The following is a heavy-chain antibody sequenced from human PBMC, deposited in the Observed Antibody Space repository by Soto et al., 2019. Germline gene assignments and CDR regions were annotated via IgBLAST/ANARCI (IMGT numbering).Heavy chain of an antibody. Sequence: EVQLVESGGGLVQPGRSLRLSCAASGFTFDDYAMHWVRQAPGKGLEWVSGISWNSGSIGYADSVKGRFTIPRDNAKNSLYLQMNSLRAEDTALYYCAKDVPAGYYDSSGNAPYWYFDLWGRGTLVTVSS. CDR3: AKDVPAGYYDSSGNAPYWYFDL. J-gene: IGHJ2*01. D-gene: IGHD3-22*01. V-gene: IGHV3-9*01. CDR1: GFTFDDYA. CDR2: ISWNSGSI.